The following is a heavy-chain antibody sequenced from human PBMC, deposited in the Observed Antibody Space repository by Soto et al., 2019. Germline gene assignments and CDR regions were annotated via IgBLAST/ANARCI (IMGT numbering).Heavy chain of an antibody. V-gene: IGHV4-61*01. J-gene: IGHJ4*02. CDR2: IYYSGST. CDR3: ARDAGRYYDSTGYEFDY. D-gene: IGHD3-22*01. CDR1: GGSVSSGSYF. Sequence: SETLSLTCTVSGGSVSSGSYFWSWIRQPPGKGLEWIGYIYYSGSTNYNPSLKSRVTISVDTSKNQFSLKLSSVTAADTAVYYCARDAGRYYDSTGYEFDYWGQGTLVTVSS.